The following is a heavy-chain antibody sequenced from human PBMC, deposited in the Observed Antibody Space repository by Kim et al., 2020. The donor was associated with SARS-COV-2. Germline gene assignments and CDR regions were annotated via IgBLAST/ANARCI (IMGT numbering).Heavy chain of an antibody. Sequence: DSVKGRFTISRDNSKNTLYVQMSSLRAEDTAIYYCAKDLDIHVAPWYFDLWDRGTLVTVSS. CDR3: AKDLDIHVAPWYFDL. V-gene: IGHV3-23*01. D-gene: IGHD2-2*03. J-gene: IGHJ2*01.